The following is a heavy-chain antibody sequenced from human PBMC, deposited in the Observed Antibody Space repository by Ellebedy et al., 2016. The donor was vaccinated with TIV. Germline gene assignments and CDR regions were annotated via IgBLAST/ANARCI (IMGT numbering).Heavy chain of an antibody. J-gene: IGHJ6*03. Sequence: GESLKISCAASGFTFSSYSMNWVRQAPGKGLEWLSYITSSSSSLYYADSVKGRFTISRDNAKNSLSLQMDSLRAEDTAVHYCARAKNYYMDVWGKGTTVTVSS. CDR2: ITSSSSSL. CDR1: GFTFSSYS. V-gene: IGHV3-48*04. CDR3: ARAKNYYMDV.